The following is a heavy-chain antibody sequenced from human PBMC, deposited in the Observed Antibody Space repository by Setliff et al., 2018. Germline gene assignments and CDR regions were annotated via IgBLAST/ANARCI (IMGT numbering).Heavy chain of an antibody. J-gene: IGHJ4*02. V-gene: IGHV5-51*01. CDR2: IYPGVSDI. Sequence: GESLKISCQASGYSFLIYWIGWVRQMPGKGLEWMGIIYPGVSDIRYSPSFEGQVTISADKSITTAYLQWSSLKASDTATYFCVRAGSGIGGDLDYWGQGTLVTVSS. CDR1: GYSFLIYW. D-gene: IGHD3-10*01. CDR3: VRAGSGIGGDLDY.